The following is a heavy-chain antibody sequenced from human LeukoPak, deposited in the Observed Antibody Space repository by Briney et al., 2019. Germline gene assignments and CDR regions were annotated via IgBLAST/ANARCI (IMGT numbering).Heavy chain of an antibody. D-gene: IGHD6-19*01. V-gene: IGHV7-4-1*02. CDR3: ARDSLLYSSGWYVPGY. J-gene: IGHJ4*02. CDR1: GYTFTSYA. CDR2: INTNTGNP. Sequence: GASVKVSCKASGYTFTSYAMNWVRQAPGQGLEWMGWINTNTGNPTYAQGFTGRFVFSLDTSVSTAYLQISSLKAEDTAVYYRARDSLLYSSGWYVPGYWGQGTLVTVSS.